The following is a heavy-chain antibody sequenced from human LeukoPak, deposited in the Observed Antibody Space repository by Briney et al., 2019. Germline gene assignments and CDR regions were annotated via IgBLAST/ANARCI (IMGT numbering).Heavy chain of an antibody. Sequence: PSETLSLTCTVSGGSISSYYWSWIRQPPGKGLEWIGYIYYSGSTNYNPSLKSRVTISVDTSKNQFSLKLSSVTAADTAVYYCASLADWYYYDDSGYPLGAFDIWGQGTMVTVSS. CDR2: IYYSGST. J-gene: IGHJ3*02. CDR3: ASLADWYYYDDSGYPLGAFDI. V-gene: IGHV4-59*01. CDR1: GGSISSYY. D-gene: IGHD3-22*01.